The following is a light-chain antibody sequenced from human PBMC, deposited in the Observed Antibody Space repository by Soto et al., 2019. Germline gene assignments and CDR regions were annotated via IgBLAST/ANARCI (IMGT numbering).Light chain of an antibody. CDR2: GAS. V-gene: IGKV3-20*01. Sequence: IVLPQSPGTLSLSPGQRATLSCRASESVSDNYLAWYQQRSGQAPRLVIYGASSRASAVPDRFSGSGSGADFTLTISRLEPEDFAVYYCQQYGSSPLTFGGGTKVDIK. J-gene: IGKJ4*01. CDR3: QQYGSSPLT. CDR1: ESVSDNY.